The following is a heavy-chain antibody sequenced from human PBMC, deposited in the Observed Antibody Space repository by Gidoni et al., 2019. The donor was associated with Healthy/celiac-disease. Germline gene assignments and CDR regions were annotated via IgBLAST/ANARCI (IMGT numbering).Heavy chain of an antibody. V-gene: IGHV3-21*01. CDR1: GFTFSSYS. CDR3: ARDDPLGAKTGPFDY. D-gene: IGHD1-26*01. J-gene: IGHJ4*02. CDR2: ISSSGSTI. Sequence: EVQLVESGGGLVKPGGSLRLSCAASGFTFSSYSMNWVRQAPGKGLEWVSSISSSGSTIYYADSVKGRFTISRDNAKNSLYLQMNSLRAEDTAVYYCARDDPLGAKTGPFDYWGQGTLVTVSS.